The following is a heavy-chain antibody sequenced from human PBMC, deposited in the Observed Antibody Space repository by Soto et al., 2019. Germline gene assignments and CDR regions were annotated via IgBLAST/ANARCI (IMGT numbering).Heavy chain of an antibody. Sequence: PGESLKISCKGSGYSFTNYCIGWVRQMPWKGLEWMGIIYPGDSNTRYSPSFQGQVTISADKSISTAYLQWSSLKASDTAMYYCARKGYCSSTACYTVDYWGQGTLVTVSS. D-gene: IGHD2-2*02. V-gene: IGHV5-51*01. J-gene: IGHJ4*02. CDR1: GYSFTNYC. CDR3: ARKGYCSSTACYTVDY. CDR2: IYPGDSNT.